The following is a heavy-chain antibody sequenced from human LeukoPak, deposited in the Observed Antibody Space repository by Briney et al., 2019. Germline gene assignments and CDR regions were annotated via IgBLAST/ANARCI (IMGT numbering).Heavy chain of an antibody. J-gene: IGHJ4*02. CDR3: AKAPGYCSGGSCPFDY. V-gene: IGHV3-23*01. D-gene: IGHD2-15*01. Sequence: GGSLRLSCAASGFTFSSYAMSWVRQAPGKGLEWVSAISGSGSSTYYADSVKGRFTISRDNSKNTLYLQMNSLRAEDTAVYYCAKAPGYCSGGSCPFDYWGQGTLVTVSS. CDR2: ISGSGSST. CDR1: GFTFSSYA.